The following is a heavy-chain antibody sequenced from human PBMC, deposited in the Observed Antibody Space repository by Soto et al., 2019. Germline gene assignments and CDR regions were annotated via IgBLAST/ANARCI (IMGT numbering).Heavy chain of an antibody. J-gene: IGHJ5*02. CDR2: FFWDDDK. CDR3: VHSLRRGNCRGGNCYRFDV. CDR1: GFSLSTNGVG. D-gene: IGHD2-15*01. V-gene: IGHV2-5*02. Sequence: QITLKESGPTLVKPTQTLTLTCTFSGFSLSTNGVGVGWMRQPPGEALEWLALFFWDDDKRYSPSLKSRLTITKDTSKNQVVLTMTNTDPVDTATYYCVHSLRRGNCRGGNCYRFDVWGQGTPVTVSS.